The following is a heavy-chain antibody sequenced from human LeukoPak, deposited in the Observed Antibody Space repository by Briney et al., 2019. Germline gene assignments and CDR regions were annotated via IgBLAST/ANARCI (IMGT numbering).Heavy chain of an antibody. J-gene: IGHJ4*01. CDR1: GGSISTAHW. CDR3: ARAFHPPDFAFGRAPYYFDL. Sequence: PSGTLSLTCAVSGGSISTAHWWNWVRQSPGKGLEWIGEIYHRGNSNYNPSLKSRVSISVDTSKNQFSLKVTPLTAADTAVYYCARAFHPPDFAFGRAPYYFDLWGQGTLVTVSS. V-gene: IGHV4-4*02. CDR2: IYHRGNS. D-gene: IGHD3-16*01.